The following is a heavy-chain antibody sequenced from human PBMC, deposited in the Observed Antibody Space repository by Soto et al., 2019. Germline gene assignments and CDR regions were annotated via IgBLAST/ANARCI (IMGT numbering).Heavy chain of an antibody. CDR1: GYTFTSYG. Sequence: QVQLVQSGAEVKKPGASVKVSCKASGYTFTSYGISWVRQAPGQGLEWMGWTSAYKGNTNYAQKLQGRVTMTTDTSTSTAYMELRSLRSDDTAVYYWARRQWLVGGYYYGMDVWGQGTTVTVSS. J-gene: IGHJ6*02. V-gene: IGHV1-18*01. D-gene: IGHD6-19*01. CDR3: ARRQWLVGGYYYGMDV. CDR2: TSAYKGNT.